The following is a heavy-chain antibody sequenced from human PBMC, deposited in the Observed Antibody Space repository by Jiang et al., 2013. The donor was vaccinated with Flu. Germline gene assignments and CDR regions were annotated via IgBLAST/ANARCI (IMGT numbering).Heavy chain of an antibody. J-gene: IGHJ6*02. D-gene: IGHD2-2*01. V-gene: IGHV1-69*01. Sequence: GAEVKKPGSSVKVSCKASGGTFSSYAISWVRQAPGQGLEWMGGIIPIFGTANYAQKFQGRVTITADESTSTAYMELSSLRSEDTAVYYCARSIGYCSSTSCGTYYYYGMDVWGQGTTVTVSS. CDR2: IIPIFGTA. CDR3: ARSIGYCSSTSCGTYYYYGMDV. CDR1: GGTFSSYA.